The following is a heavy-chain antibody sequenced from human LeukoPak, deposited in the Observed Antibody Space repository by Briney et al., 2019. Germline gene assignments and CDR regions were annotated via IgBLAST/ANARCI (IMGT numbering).Heavy chain of an antibody. Sequence: PSETLSLTCTVSGGSVSRGSFYWSWIRQPAGKGLEWLGRINSSGSTNYNPSLKSRVTISVDTSKNQFSLKLSSVTAADTAVYYCASRDYIFRYFQHWGQGTLVTVSS. CDR1: GGSVSRGSFY. J-gene: IGHJ1*01. CDR3: ASRDYIFRYFQH. V-gene: IGHV4-61*10. D-gene: IGHD4-11*01. CDR2: INSSGST.